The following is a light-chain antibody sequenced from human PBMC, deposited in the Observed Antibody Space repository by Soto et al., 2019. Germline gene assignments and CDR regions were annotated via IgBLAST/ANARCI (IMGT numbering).Light chain of an antibody. J-gene: IGKJ5*01. CDR3: QQYGSSPTT. V-gene: IGKV3-20*01. CDR2: GAS. CDR1: QSVSSSY. Sequence: EIVLTQSPGTLSLSPGERATLSCRASQSVSSSYLAWYQQKPGQAPRLLIYGASSRATGIPDRFSGGGSGTDFPLTISRLEPEDFAVYYCQQYGSSPTTFGQGTRLEIK.